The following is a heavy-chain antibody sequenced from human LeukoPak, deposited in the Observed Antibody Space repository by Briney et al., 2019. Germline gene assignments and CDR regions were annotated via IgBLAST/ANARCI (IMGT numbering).Heavy chain of an antibody. CDR3: AELGITMIGGV. D-gene: IGHD3-10*02. CDR2: LLFDGVTK. J-gene: IGHJ6*04. Sequence: GGSLRLSCEASGFTLSKFGMHWVRQAPGKGLEWVAALLFDGVTKHYPDSVKGRFTISRDNAKNSLYLQMNSLRAEDTAVYYCAELGITMIGGVWGKGTTVTVSS. V-gene: IGHV3-33*03. CDR1: GFTLSKFG.